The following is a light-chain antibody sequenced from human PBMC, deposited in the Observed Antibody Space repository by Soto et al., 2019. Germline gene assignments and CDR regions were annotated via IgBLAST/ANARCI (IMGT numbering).Light chain of an antibody. J-gene: IGLJ3*02. V-gene: IGLV1-44*01. CDR2: SND. Sequence: QSVLTQPPSASGTPGQRVTISCSGSSSNIGSNTVNWYQHLPGTAPKLLSYSNDQRPSGVPDRFSGSKSGTSASLAISGLQYEDEADYYCAAWDDSLNGPVFGGGTKLTVL. CDR1: SSNIGSNT. CDR3: AAWDDSLNGPV.